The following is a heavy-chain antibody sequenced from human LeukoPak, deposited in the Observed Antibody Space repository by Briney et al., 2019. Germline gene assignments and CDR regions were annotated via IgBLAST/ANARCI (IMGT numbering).Heavy chain of an antibody. V-gene: IGHV4-30-2*01. CDR3: ARQTAGRAFDI. J-gene: IGHJ3*02. D-gene: IGHD6-19*01. Sequence: SETLSLTCAVSGGSISSGGYSWSWIRQPPGKGLEWIGYIYHSGSTYYNPSLKSRVTISVDRSKNQFSLKLSSVTAADTAVYYCARQTAGRAFDIWGQGTMVTVSS. CDR1: GGSISSGGYS. CDR2: IYHSGST.